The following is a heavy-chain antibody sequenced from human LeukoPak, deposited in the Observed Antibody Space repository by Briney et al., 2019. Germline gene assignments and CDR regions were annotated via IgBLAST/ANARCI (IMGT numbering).Heavy chain of an antibody. V-gene: IGHV3-21*01. J-gene: IGHJ4*02. D-gene: IGHD5-18*01. CDR2: ISISSSYI. Sequence: GGSLRLSCAASGFTFSSYSMNWVRQAPGKGLEWVSSISISSSYIYYADSVKGRLTISRDNAKNSLYLQMNSLRAEDTAVYYCARQDTAMDYFDYWGQGTLVTVSS. CDR3: ARQDTAMDYFDY. CDR1: GFTFSSYS.